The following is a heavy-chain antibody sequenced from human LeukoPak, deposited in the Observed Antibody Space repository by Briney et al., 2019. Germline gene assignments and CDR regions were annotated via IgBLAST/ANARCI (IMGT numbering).Heavy chain of an antibody. CDR1: GYTLTELS. Sequence: ASVRVSCKVSGYTLTELSMHWVRQAPGKGLEWMGGFDPEDGETIYAQKFQGRVTMTTDTSTTTAYMELRGLTYDDTAVYYCARVGRDTSGGYYFDYWGQGTLVTVSS. V-gene: IGHV1-24*01. D-gene: IGHD3-22*01. J-gene: IGHJ4*02. CDR3: ARVGRDTSGGYYFDY. CDR2: FDPEDGET.